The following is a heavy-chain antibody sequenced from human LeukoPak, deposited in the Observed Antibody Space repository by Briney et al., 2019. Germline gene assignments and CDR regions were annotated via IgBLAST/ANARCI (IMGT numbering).Heavy chain of an antibody. J-gene: IGHJ4*02. Sequence: PGGSLRLSCAASGFTFSTYSTNWVRQAPGKGLEWVSYISSSSSSIYYADSVKGRFTISRDNAKNSLYLQMNSLRDEDTAVYYCARRVSTIWSFGFWGEGTLVTVSS. D-gene: IGHD5/OR15-5a*01. CDR3: ARRVSTIWSFGF. CDR1: GFTFSTYS. V-gene: IGHV3-48*02. CDR2: ISSSSSSI.